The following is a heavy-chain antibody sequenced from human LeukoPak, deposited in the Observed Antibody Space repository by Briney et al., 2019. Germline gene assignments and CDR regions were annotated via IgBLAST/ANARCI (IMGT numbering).Heavy chain of an antibody. Sequence: GGSLRLSCAVSGFTFSSHWMHWVRQAPGKGLVWVSRINSYGSSTTYADSVKGRLTISRDNSKNTLYLQMNSLRAEDTAVYYCAQRYDSSGYYYDYWGQGTLVTVSS. CDR1: GFTFSSHW. CDR3: AQRYDSSGYYYDY. CDR2: INSYGSST. V-gene: IGHV3-74*01. J-gene: IGHJ4*02. D-gene: IGHD3-22*01.